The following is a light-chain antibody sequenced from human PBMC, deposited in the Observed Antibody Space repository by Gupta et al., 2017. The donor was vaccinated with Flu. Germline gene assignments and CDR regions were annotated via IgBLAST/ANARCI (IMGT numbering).Light chain of an antibody. V-gene: IGKV3-15*01. J-gene: IGKJ1*01. CDR1: QSVSSN. Sequence: PATLSVSPGARATRSCRASQSVSSNLAWYQQKPGQVPRLLIYGASTRATGIPASFSGSGSGTEFTLTISSLQSEDFAVFYCQQYNNWPWTFGQGTKVEIK. CDR2: GAS. CDR3: QQYNNWPWT.